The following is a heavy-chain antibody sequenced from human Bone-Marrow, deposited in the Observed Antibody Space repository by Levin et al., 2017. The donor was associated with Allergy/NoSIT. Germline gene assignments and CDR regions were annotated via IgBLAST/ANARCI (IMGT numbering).Heavy chain of an antibody. CDR3: TTRRTTTVTTGFSSYYYYGMDV. V-gene: IGHV3-49*04. CDR1: GFTFGDYA. J-gene: IGHJ6*02. Sequence: GGSLRLSCTASGFTFGDYAMSWVRQAPGKGLEWVGFIRSKAYGGTTEYAASVKGRFTISRDDSKSIAYLQMNSLKTEDTAVYYCTTRRTTTVTTGFSSYYYYGMDVWGQGTTVTVSS. CDR2: IRSKAYGGTT. D-gene: IGHD4-17*01.